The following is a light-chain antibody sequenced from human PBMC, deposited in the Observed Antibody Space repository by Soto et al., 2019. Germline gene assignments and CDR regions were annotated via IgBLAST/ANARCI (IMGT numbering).Light chain of an antibody. CDR3: QQYYSYPQT. CDR1: QGISSY. Sequence: AIRMTQSPSSFSASTGDRVTITCRASQGISSYLAWYPQKPGKAPKLLIYAASTLQSGVPSRFSGSGSGTDFTRTISCLQSEDFATYFCQQYYSYPQTFGQGTKLEIK. J-gene: IGKJ1*01. V-gene: IGKV1-8*01. CDR2: AAS.